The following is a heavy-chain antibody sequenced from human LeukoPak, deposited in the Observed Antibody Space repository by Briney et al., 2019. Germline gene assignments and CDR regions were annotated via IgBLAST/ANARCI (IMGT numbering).Heavy chain of an antibody. D-gene: IGHD6-19*01. V-gene: IGHV3-30-3*01. Sequence: PGGSLRLSCAASGFTFSSYAMHWVRQAPGKGLEWVAVISYDGSNKYYADSVKGRFTISRDNSKNTLYLQMNSLRAEDTAVYYCARGHSSGWQPGPPALLDYWGQGTLVTASS. CDR2: ISYDGSNK. J-gene: IGHJ4*02. CDR1: GFTFSSYA. CDR3: ARGHSSGWQPGPPALLDY.